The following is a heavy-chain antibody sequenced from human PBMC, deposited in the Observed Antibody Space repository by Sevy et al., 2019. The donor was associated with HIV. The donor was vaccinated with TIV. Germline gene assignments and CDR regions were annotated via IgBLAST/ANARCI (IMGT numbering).Heavy chain of an antibody. V-gene: IGHV3-23*01. Sequence: GGSLRLSCAASGFTFSKYSMSWIRQTPGKGLVWVSTFSFGCGKINYADSVKGRVTISRDDSRNTFYLQMNSLGAEDTAIYYCAREGCTKPHDYWGQGTVVTVSS. J-gene: IGHJ4*02. CDR2: FSFGCGKI. D-gene: IGHD2-8*01. CDR1: GFTFSKYS. CDR3: AREGCTKPHDY.